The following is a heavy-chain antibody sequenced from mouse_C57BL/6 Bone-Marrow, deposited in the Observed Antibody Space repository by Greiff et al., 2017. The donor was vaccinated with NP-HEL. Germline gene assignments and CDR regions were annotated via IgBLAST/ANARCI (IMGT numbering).Heavy chain of an antibody. D-gene: IGHD1-1*01. CDR1: GYTFTDHT. CDR2: IYPRDGST. Sequence: VKLQESDAELVKPGASVKISCKVSGYTFTDHTIHWMKQRPEQGLEWIGYIYPRDGSTKYNEKFKGKATLTADKSSSTAYMQLNSLTSEDSAVYFCARLGITTVVAHYYAMDYWGQGTSVTVSS. CDR3: ARLGITTVVAHYYAMDY. V-gene: IGHV1-78*01. J-gene: IGHJ4*01.